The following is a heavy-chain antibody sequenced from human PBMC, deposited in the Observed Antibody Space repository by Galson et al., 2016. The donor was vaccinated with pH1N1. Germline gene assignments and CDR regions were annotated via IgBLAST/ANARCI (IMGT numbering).Heavy chain of an antibody. CDR1: GFTFTSYA. D-gene: IGHD5-12*01. V-gene: IGHV3-30*04. J-gene: IGHJ4*02. Sequence: SLRLSCAASGFTFTSYAMHWVRQAPGKGLEWAAVILYDGTNEYYVDSVKGRFTISRDKTQRTVYLQMNSLRTEDTAVYYCARDSEYSGHEGFHWAQGTLVIVSS. CDR2: ILYDGTNE. CDR3: ARDSEYSGHEGFH.